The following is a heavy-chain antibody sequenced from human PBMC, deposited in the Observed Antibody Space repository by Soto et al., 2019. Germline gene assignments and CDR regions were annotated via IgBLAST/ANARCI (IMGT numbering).Heavy chain of an antibody. V-gene: IGHV1-69*13. CDR2: IIPIFGTA. CDR1: GGTSSSYA. CDR3: ARLQIAAAGINWFDP. J-gene: IGHJ5*02. D-gene: IGHD6-13*01. Sequence: SVKVSCKASGGTSSSYAISWVRQAPGQGLEWMGGIIPIFGTANYAQKFQGRVTITADESTSTAYMELSSLRSEDTAVYYCARLQIAAAGINWFDPWGQGTLVTVSS.